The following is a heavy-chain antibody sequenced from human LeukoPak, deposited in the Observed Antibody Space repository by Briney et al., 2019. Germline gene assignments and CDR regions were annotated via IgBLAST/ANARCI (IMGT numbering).Heavy chain of an antibody. D-gene: IGHD3-22*01. Sequence: PGGSLRLSCAASGFTVSSNYMSWVRQAPGKGLEWVSAISGSGGSTYYADSVKGRFTISRDNSKNTLYLQMNSLRAEDTAVYYCARYYDSSGYYYRLLGFYGMDVWGQGTTVTVSS. CDR2: ISGSGGST. J-gene: IGHJ6*02. CDR1: GFTVSSNY. CDR3: ARYYDSSGYYYRLLGFYGMDV. V-gene: IGHV3-23*01.